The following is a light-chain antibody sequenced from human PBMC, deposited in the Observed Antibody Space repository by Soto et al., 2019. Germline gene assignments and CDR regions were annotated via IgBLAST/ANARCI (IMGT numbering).Light chain of an antibody. CDR3: QQRSNWPRP. J-gene: IGKJ1*01. CDR2: DAS. Sequence: VFRQSPSTLSLTTGERATLSCRASQSVSSYLAWYQQKPGQAPRLLIYDASNRATGIPARFSGSGSGTDFTLTISSLEPEDFAVYYCQQRSNWPRPFGQGSKA. CDR1: QSVSSY. V-gene: IGKV3-11*01.